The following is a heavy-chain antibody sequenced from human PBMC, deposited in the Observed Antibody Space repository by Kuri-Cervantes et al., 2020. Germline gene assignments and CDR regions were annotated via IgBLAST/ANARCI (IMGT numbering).Heavy chain of an antibody. Sequence: GGSLRLSFAASGFTFSSYWMHWVRQAPGKGLVWVSRINSDGSSTSYADSVKGRFTISRDNAKNTLYLQMNSLKTEDTAVYYCTAERYYYDSSGYKKRTYWGQGTLVTVSS. CDR3: TAERYYYDSSGYKKRTY. CDR1: GFTFSSYW. J-gene: IGHJ4*02. V-gene: IGHV3-74*01. CDR2: INSDGSST. D-gene: IGHD3-22*01.